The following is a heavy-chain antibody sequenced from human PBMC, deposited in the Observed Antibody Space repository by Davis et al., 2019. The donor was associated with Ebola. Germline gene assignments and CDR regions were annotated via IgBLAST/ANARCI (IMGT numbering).Heavy chain of an antibody. CDR2: IYYSGST. CDR3: ARLGYDSNP. V-gene: IGHV4-39*01. Sequence: PSETLSLTCTVSGGSISSSSYYWGWIRQPPGKGLEWIGSIYYSGSTYYNPSLKSRVTISVDTSKNQFSLKLSSVTAADTAVYYCARLGYDSNPWGQGTLVTVSS. J-gene: IGHJ5*02. D-gene: IGHD3-22*01. CDR1: GGSISSSSYY.